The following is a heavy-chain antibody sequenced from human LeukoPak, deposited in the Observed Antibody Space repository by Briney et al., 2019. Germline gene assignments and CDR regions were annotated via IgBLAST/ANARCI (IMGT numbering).Heavy chain of an antibody. V-gene: IGHV4-59*08. CDR2: IYYSGNT. CDR1: DGPISGDH. J-gene: IGHJ3*02. CDR3: ARRNDFDI. Sequence: SETLSLTCTVSDGPISGDHWNWIRQPPGKGLEWIGNIYYSGNTNYNPSLKSRVTISVDTSKNQFSLKLSSVTAADTAVYYCARRNDFDIWGQGTMVTVSS.